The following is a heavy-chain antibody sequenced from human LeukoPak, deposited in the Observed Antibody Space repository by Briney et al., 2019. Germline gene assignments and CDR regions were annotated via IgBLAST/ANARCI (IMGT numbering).Heavy chain of an antibody. J-gene: IGHJ4*02. CDR2: IYSGGTT. CDR1: GITVSDNY. D-gene: IGHD4-11*01. Sequence: GSLRLSCAASGITVSDNYMNWVRQAPGKGLEWILLIYSGGTTSYADSVKGRFTISRDDSKNTLYLQINNLRADDTAVYYCARDPPAVTTNTYGWGQGTLVTVSS. V-gene: IGHV3-66*01. CDR3: ARDPPAVTTNTYG.